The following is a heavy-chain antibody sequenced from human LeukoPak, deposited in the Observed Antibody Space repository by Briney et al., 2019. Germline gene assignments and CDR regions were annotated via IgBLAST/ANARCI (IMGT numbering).Heavy chain of an antibody. CDR3: AKDSSVPYGITE. CDR2: ISPSDGNT. CDR1: GFTFSKYA. V-gene: IGHV3-23*01. J-gene: IGHJ4*02. D-gene: IGHD4-17*01. Sequence: GGSLRLSCAASGFTFSKYAMSWVRQAPGKGLEWVSAISPSDGNTFHADSVKGRFTISRDNSKNTLSLQMNSLRAEDTALYYCAKDSSVPYGITEWGQGTLVTVSS.